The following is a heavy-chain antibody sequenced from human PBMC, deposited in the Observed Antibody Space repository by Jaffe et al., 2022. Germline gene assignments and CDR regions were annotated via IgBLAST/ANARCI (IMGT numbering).Heavy chain of an antibody. J-gene: IGHJ6*03. CDR1: GYSFTTYW. CDR3: ARHFTIPEDYYYMDV. Sequence: EVQLVQSGAEVKKPGDSLKISCKGSGYSFTTYWIAWVRQMPGKGLEWMGIIYPFDSDTRYSPAFQGQVTISADKSISTAYLQWSSLKASDTAMYYCARHFTIPEDYYYMDVWGQGTTVTVSS. CDR2: IYPFDSDT. D-gene: IGHD3-3*01. V-gene: IGHV5-51*01.